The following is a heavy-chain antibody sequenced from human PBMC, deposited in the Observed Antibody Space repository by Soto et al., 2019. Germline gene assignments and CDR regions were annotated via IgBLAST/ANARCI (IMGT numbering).Heavy chain of an antibody. CDR1: GYTFTGYY. CDR3: ARSLPFLLPADGFDI. CDR2: INPNSGGT. V-gene: IGHV1-2*02. J-gene: IGHJ3*02. Sequence: QVQLVQSGAEVKKPGASVKVSCKASGYTFTGYYVHWVRQAPGHGLEWMGWINPNSGGTNYAQRFQGRVTMTRDTSISTASMELSSLRSDDTAVYYCARSLPFLLPADGFDIWGQGTMVTVSS. D-gene: IGHD3-3*01.